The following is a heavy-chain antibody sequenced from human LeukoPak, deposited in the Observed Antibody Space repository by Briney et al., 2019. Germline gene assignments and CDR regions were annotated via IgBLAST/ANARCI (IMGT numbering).Heavy chain of an antibody. CDR1: GFTFDDYG. J-gene: IGHJ6*03. CDR2: INWNGGST. Sequence: GGSLRLSCAASGFTFDDYGMSWVRQAPGKGLEWVSGINWNGGSTGYADSVKGRFTISRDNAKNSLYLQMNSLRAEDTALYYCARDGSTSCYGCYYYYYMDVWGKGTTVTVSS. CDR3: ARDGSTSCYGCYYYYYMDV. D-gene: IGHD2-2*01. V-gene: IGHV3-20*04.